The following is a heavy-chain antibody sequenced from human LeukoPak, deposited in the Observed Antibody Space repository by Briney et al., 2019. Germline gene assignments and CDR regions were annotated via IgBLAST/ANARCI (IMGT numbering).Heavy chain of an antibody. CDR1: GDSVSSNSAS. CDR2: TYYRSKWYN. CDR3: ARERTGFDP. Sequence: SQTLSVTCVISGDSVSSNSASWSWARQSASRGIGWLGRTYYRSKWYNDYAVSVKGRITINPDTSKNQFSLQLDSVTPEDTDVYYCARERTGFDPWGQGTLVTVSS. V-gene: IGHV6-1*01. J-gene: IGHJ5*02. D-gene: IGHD1-1*01.